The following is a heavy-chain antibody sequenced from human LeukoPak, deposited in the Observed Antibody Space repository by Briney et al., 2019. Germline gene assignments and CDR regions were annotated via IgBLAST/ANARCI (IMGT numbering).Heavy chain of an antibody. CDR3: ARGGYSSSWYPLYYFDY. V-gene: IGHV3-30-3*01. Sequence: GGSLRLSCAASGFTFSSYAMRWVRQAPGKGLEWVAVISYDGSNKYYADSVKGRFTISRDNSKNTLYLQMNSLRAEDTAVYYCARGGYSSSWYPLYYFDYWGQGTLVTVSS. D-gene: IGHD6-13*01. CDR2: ISYDGSNK. CDR1: GFTFSSYA. J-gene: IGHJ4*02.